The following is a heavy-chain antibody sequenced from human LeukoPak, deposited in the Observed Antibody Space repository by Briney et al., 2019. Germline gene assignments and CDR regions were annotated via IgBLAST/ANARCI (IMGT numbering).Heavy chain of an antibody. Sequence: GSLRLSCAASGFTYSSHAMSWARQAPGKGLEWVSVISGSGGNTYYVDSVKGRFTISRDNSKDTLFLQMNSLRAEDTAVYYCAKVTSWSFTWGQGTLVTVSS. V-gene: IGHV3-23*01. D-gene: IGHD2-2*01. CDR1: GFTYSSHA. CDR2: ISGSGGNT. J-gene: IGHJ5*02. CDR3: AKVTSWSFT.